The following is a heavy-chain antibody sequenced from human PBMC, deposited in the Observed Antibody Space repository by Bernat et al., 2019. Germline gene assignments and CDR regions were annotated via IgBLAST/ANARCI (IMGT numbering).Heavy chain of an antibody. CDR2: ISGSGSST. V-gene: IGHV3-23*01. CDR3: AIAPKY. Sequence: EVQLLESGGGLIQPGGSLRLSWAASGFTFSNYVMSWARQAPGKGLGWVSGISGSGSSTYYADSVKGRFTISRDNSKNTLYLQMNSLRAEDTAIYYCAIAPKYWGEGTLVTVSS. J-gene: IGHJ4*02. CDR1: GFTFSNYV.